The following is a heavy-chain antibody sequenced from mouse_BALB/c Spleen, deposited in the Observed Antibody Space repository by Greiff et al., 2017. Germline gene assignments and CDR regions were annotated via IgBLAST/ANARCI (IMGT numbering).Heavy chain of an antibody. CDR3: AREEDGNLDY. CDR1: GYTFTSYW. Sequence: QVQLQQSGAELVKPGASVKLSCKTSGYTFTSYWIQWVKQRPGQGLGWIGEIFPGTGTTYYNEKFKGKATLTIDTSSSTAYMQLSSLTSEDSAVYFCAREEDGNLDYWGQGTTLTVSS. CDR2: IFPGTGTT. V-gene: IGHV1S132*01. J-gene: IGHJ2*01. D-gene: IGHD2-1*01.